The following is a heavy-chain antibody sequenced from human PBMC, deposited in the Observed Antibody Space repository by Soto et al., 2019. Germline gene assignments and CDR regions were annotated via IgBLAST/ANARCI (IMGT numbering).Heavy chain of an antibody. CDR2: VYWNDDR. CDR3: AHRRPPATAISGPSAFDF. Sequence: SGPTLVNPTQTLTLTCTFSGFSLSTSGVGVGWIRQPPGKALEWLGLVYWNDDRRFRPSLKSRLTITKDTSKNQVVLTMTNMAPADTATYYCAHRRPPATAISGPSAFDFWGQGTLVTVSS. D-gene: IGHD2-21*02. J-gene: IGHJ4*02. CDR1: GFSLSTSGVG. V-gene: IGHV2-5*01.